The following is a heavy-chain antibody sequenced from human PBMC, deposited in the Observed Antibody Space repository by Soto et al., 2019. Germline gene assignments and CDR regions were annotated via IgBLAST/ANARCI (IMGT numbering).Heavy chain of an antibody. V-gene: IGHV1-18*01. CDR1: GYTLSSYC. CDR2: ISAYNGNT. Sequence: GASVKVSLKASGYTLSSYCISWVGQAPGQGVGGVGWISAYNGNTNYAQKLQGRVTMTTDTSTSTAYMELRSLRSDDTAVYYCARTGIVGAIYYFDYWGQGTLVTVSS. J-gene: IGHJ4*02. CDR3: ARTGIVGAIYYFDY. D-gene: IGHD1-26*01.